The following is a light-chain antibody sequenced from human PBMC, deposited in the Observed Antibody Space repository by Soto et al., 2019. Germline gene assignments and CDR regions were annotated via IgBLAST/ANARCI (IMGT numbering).Light chain of an antibody. CDR2: DVS. CDR1: SSDVGGYNY. Sequence: QSALTQPRSVSGSPGQSVTISCTGTSSDVGGYNYVSWYQQHPGKAPKLMIYDVSKRPSGVPDRFSGSKSGNTASLTISGLQAEDEADYYCCSYAGSLNWVFGGGTQLTVL. V-gene: IGLV2-11*01. CDR3: CSYAGSLNWV. J-gene: IGLJ3*02.